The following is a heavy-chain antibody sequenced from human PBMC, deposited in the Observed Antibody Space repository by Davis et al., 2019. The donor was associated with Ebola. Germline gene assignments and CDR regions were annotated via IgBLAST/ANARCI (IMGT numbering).Heavy chain of an antibody. D-gene: IGHD3-10*01. V-gene: IGHV4-39*07. CDR1: GGSISSSSYY. J-gene: IGHJ4*02. Sequence: PSETLSLTCTVSGGSISSSSYYWSWIRQPPGKGLEWIGEINHSGSTNYNPSLKSRVTISVDTSKNQFSLKLSSVTAADTAVYYCARGGQLVRYFDYWGQGTLVTVSS. CDR3: ARGGQLVRYFDY. CDR2: INHSGST.